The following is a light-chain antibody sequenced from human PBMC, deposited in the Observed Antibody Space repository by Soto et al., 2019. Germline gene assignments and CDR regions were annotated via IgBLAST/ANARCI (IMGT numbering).Light chain of an antibody. CDR1: QTIRSNY. J-gene: IGKJ1*01. CDR2: GAS. Sequence: ETVLTQSPATLSLSPGERATLSCRASQTIRSNYLAWYRQTPGQAPRLLIYGASNRATGIADMFSGSGSGTDFTLIISRLEPEDFALYFCQQYGSSPWTFGQGTKLEIK. V-gene: IGKV3-20*01. CDR3: QQYGSSPWT.